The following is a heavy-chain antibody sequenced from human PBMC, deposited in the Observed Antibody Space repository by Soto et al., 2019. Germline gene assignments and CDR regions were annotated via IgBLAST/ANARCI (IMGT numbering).Heavy chain of an antibody. CDR3: ARDRMSAPGAASH. J-gene: IGHJ4*02. CDR2: IVVGSGHI. V-gene: IGHV1-58*02. CDR1: GFTFINSA. D-gene: IGHD6-13*01. Sequence: GASVKVSCKASGFTFINSAIQWVRQARGQRLEWMGWIVVGSGHINYAQKFQERLTMTTDTSTSTAYMELRSLRSDDTAVYYCARDRMSAPGAASHWGQGTLVTVSS.